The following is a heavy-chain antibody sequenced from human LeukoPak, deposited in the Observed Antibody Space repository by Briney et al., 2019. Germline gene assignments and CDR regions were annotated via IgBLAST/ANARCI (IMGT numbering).Heavy chain of an antibody. Sequence: ASVKVSCKASGYTFTSYDINWVRQATGQGLEWMGWMNPNSGNTDYAQKFQGRVTMTRNTSISTAYMELSSLRSEDTAVYYCATHYYDSSGYYSLLVYWGQGTLVTVSS. V-gene: IGHV1-8*01. J-gene: IGHJ4*02. CDR3: ATHYYDSSGYYSLLVY. CDR2: MNPNSGNT. D-gene: IGHD3-22*01. CDR1: GYTFTSYD.